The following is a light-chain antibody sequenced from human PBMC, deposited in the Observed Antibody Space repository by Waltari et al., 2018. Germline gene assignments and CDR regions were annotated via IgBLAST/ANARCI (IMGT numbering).Light chain of an antibody. Sequence: QSALTHPPSVSGTPGQPLPTSCVEPTRAVGISDFASWYQQHPGKAPKLLICEVFKRPPDTSSRFSGAKSGSTASLTISGLQPEDEADYYCCSYAGRGTYVFGSGTKVTVL. CDR1: TRAVGISDF. J-gene: IGLJ1*01. CDR2: EVF. CDR3: CSYAGRGTYV. V-gene: IGLV2-23*02.